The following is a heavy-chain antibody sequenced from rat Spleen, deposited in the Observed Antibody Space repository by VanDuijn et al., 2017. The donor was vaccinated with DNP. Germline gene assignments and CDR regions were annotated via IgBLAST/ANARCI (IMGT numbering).Heavy chain of an antibody. V-gene: IGHV2-47*01. CDR3: ARRRLFNNSYWYFDF. CDR1: GLSLPTNS. Sequence: QVHLKESGPGLVQPFQTLSLTCTVSGLSLPTNSVTWIRRPPGRGLEWMGVIWSNGDTDYNSGFKSRLTISRDTSKSQAFLKMNRLQTEDTATYYCARRRLFNNSYWYFDFWGPGTMVTVSS. D-gene: IGHD1-10*01. CDR2: IWSNGDT. J-gene: IGHJ1*01.